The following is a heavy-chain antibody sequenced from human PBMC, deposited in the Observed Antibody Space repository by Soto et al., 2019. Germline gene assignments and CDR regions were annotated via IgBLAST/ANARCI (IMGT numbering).Heavy chain of an antibody. J-gene: IGHJ6*02. CDR3: TTDKGVDLAYCGGDCPYYYYGMDV. Sequence: GGSLRLSCAVSGVSLTNVWMNWVRQAPGKGPEWVGRIRSKTDGGTADYAAPVKGRFTISRDDSKNTLYLQMNSLKTEDTAVYYCTTDKGVDLAYCGGDCPYYYYGMDVWGQGTTVTVSS. D-gene: IGHD2-21*02. CDR1: GVSLTNVW. CDR2: IRSKTDGGTA. V-gene: IGHV3-15*07.